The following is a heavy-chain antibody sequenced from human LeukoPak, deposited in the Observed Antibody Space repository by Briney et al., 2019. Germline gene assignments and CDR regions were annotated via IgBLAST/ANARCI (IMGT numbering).Heavy chain of an antibody. CDR3: ANTMTTVTTVVY. Sequence: GGSLRLSCEASGFTFNNYVMTWVRQAPGKGLEWVSAISGSGGSTYYADSVKGRFTISRDNSKNTLYLQMNSLRAEDTAVYYCANTMTTVTTVVYWGQGTLVTVSS. CDR2: ISGSGGST. J-gene: IGHJ4*02. V-gene: IGHV3-23*01. D-gene: IGHD4-17*01. CDR1: GFTFNNYV.